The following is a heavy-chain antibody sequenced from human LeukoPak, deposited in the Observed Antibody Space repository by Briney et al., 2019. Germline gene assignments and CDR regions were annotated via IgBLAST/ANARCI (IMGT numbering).Heavy chain of an antibody. CDR3: ALLAVVSVFDY. V-gene: IGHV3-48*03. CDR2: IGSSGTNR. Sequence: GGSLRLSCAVSEFPFSFYEMNWVRQAPGKGLEWVSNIGSSGTNRYYADSVKGRFSISRDNAKSSLYLQMNSLRVEDTAVYYCALLAVVSVFDYWGQGALVTVSS. J-gene: IGHJ4*02. D-gene: IGHD3-3*01. CDR1: EFPFSFYE.